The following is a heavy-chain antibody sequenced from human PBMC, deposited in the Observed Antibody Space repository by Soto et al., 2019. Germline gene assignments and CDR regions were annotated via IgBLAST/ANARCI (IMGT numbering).Heavy chain of an antibody. CDR3: AAESLNSSRRGWFDT. CDR1: GGTFSSYT. CDR2: SIPILGIA. Sequence: QVQLVQSGAEVKKPGSSGNVSCKASGGTFSSYTISWVRQAPGQGLEWMGRSIPILGIANYAQKFQGRVTITADKSTSTAYMELSSLRSEDTAVYYCAAESLNSSRRGWFDTWGQGTLVTVSS. D-gene: IGHD2-21*01. J-gene: IGHJ5*02. V-gene: IGHV1-69*02.